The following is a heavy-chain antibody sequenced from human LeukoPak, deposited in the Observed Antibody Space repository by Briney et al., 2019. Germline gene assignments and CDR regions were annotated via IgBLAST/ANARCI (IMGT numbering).Heavy chain of an antibody. CDR2: LSYDGSNR. V-gene: IGHV3-30*18. J-gene: IGHJ4*02. D-gene: IGHD3-10*01. CDR3: AKVMGAYYGSGSD. Sequence: GGSLRLSCAVSGFTFDTHAKYWVRQAPGKGPEWMAVLSYDGSNRYYADSVKGRFTISRDNPKNTLFLQMDNLRVDDTAVYYCAKVMGAYYGSGSDWGQGTLVTVSS. CDR1: GFTFDTHA.